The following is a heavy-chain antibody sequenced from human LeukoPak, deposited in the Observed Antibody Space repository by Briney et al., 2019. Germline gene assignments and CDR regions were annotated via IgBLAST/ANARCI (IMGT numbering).Heavy chain of an antibody. CDR2: IIPIFGTA. V-gene: IGHV1-69*05. J-gene: IGHJ3*02. Sequence: ASVKVSCKASGGTFSSYAISWVRQAPGQGLEWMGGIIPIFGTANYAQKFQGRVTITTDESTSTAYMELRSLRSDDTAVYYCARDNTVINLDALDIWGQGTMVTVSS. CDR3: ARDNTVINLDALDI. D-gene: IGHD4-23*01. CDR1: GGTFSSYA.